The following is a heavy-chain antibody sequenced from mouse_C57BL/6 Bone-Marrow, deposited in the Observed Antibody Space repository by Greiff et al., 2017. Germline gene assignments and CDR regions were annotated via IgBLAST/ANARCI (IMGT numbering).Heavy chain of an antibody. J-gene: IGHJ3*01. CDR1: GFNIKDYY. CDR2: IDPEGGET. Sequence: VQLKESGAELVKPGASVKLSCTASGFNIKDYYMHWVKQRTEQGLEWIGRIDPEGGETKYAPKFQGRATITADTSANTAYLQLSSLTSEDTAIYYGARGGAWFAYWGQGTLVTVSA. CDR3: ARGGAWFAY. V-gene: IGHV14-2*01.